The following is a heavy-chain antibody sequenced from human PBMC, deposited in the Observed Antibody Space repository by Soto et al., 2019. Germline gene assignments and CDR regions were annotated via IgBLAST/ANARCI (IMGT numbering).Heavy chain of an antibody. CDR3: AKQESDWNDHFDY. CDR2: VYYTGNT. D-gene: IGHD1-1*01. J-gene: IGHJ4*02. V-gene: IGHV4-59*01. Sequence: SETLSLTCTVSGGSISTLYWSWIRQPPGKGLEWIGYVYYTGNTNYNPSLKSRVTISVDTSKNQFSLKLNSVTAEDTAVYYCAKQESDWNDHFDYWGQGTLVTVSS. CDR1: GGSISTLY.